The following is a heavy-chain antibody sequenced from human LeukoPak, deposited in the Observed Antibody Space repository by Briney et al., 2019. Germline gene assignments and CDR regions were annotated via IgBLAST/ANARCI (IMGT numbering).Heavy chain of an antibody. D-gene: IGHD3-22*01. V-gene: IGHV3-23*01. Sequence: PGGSLRLSCAASGFTFSSYAMSWVRQAPGKGLEWVSAISGSGGSTYYADSVKGRFTISRDNSKNTLYLQMNSLRAEDTAIYSCAKDLYYYDSSGYYYQGNWGQGTLVTVSS. CDR1: GFTFSSYA. CDR3: AKDLYYYDSSGYYYQGN. CDR2: ISGSGGST. J-gene: IGHJ4*02.